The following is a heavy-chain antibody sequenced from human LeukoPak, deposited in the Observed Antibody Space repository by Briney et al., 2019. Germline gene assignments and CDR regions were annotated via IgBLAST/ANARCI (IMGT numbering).Heavy chain of an antibody. V-gene: IGHV3-23*01. Sequence: PGGSLRLSCAASGFTFSSYAMSWVRQAPGKGLEWVSSITSSGAATYYADSVKGRFTISRDNSDNTLYLQMNSLRAEDTAVYYCAREGGYCSGGSCSGGAFDIWGQGTMVTVSS. D-gene: IGHD2-15*01. J-gene: IGHJ3*02. CDR2: ITSSGAAT. CDR1: GFTFSSYA. CDR3: AREGGYCSGGSCSGGAFDI.